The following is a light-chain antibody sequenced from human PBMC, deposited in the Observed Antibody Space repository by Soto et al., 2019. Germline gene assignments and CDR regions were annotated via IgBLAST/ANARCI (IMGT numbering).Light chain of an antibody. CDR1: SSDVGAYNS. CDR2: EVF. V-gene: IGLV2-14*01. CDR3: RSYTDSSTYV. Sequence: QSVLNQPASVSGSLGQSSTMSCTGTSSDVGAYNSVSWYQQHPGKAPKLIIFEVFNRPSGASTRFSGSKSGNTASLTISGLQADDEADYYCRSYTDSSTYVFGTGTKVTVL. J-gene: IGLJ1*01.